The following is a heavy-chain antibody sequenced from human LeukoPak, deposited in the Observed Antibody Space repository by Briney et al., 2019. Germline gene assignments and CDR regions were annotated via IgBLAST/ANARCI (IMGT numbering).Heavy chain of an antibody. CDR1: GFAFSSYS. Sequence: GGSLRLSCAASGFAFSSYSMNWVRQAPGKGLEWVSYISSSSSTIYYADSVKGRFTISRDNAKNSLYLQMNSLRAGDTAVYYCARDLVAEGDYYGSGSYCDYWGQGTLVTVSS. CDR2: ISSSSSTI. CDR3: ARDLVAEGDYYGSGSYCDY. J-gene: IGHJ4*02. D-gene: IGHD3-10*01. V-gene: IGHV3-48*01.